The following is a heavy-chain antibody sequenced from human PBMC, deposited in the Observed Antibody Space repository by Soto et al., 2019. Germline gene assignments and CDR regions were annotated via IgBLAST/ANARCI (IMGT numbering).Heavy chain of an antibody. Sequence: GGSLRLSCAASGFTFSSYAMSWVRQAPGKGLEWVSTISGSDGRTYSTDSMKGRFTISRDNSRNTAYLQMNSLRVEDTAVYYCAKGVSQYTPLALFDYWGRGTLVTVSS. CDR2: ISGSDGRT. CDR1: GFTFSSYA. CDR3: AKGVSQYTPLALFDY. J-gene: IGHJ4*02. D-gene: IGHD5-18*01. V-gene: IGHV3-23*01.